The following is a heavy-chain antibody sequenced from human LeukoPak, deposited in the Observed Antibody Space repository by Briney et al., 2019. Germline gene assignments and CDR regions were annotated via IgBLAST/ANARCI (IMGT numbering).Heavy chain of an antibody. V-gene: IGHV4-31*03. CDR1: GGSISGGGYY. CDR3: ARGQDDYSSFYTWFDP. Sequence: PSETLSLTCTVSGGSISGGGYYWSWIRQHPGKGLEWIGYIYYSGNTYYSPSLKSRVTISIDTSKNQFSLKLSSVTAADTAVYYCARGQDDYSSFYTWFDPWGQGTLVTVSS. D-gene: IGHD4-11*01. CDR2: IYYSGNT. J-gene: IGHJ5*02.